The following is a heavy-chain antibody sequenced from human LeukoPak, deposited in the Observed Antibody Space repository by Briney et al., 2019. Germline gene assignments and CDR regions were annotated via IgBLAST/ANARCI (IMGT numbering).Heavy chain of an antibody. CDR1: GFPFSSYA. Sequence: GSLLLSCAASGFPFSSYAMSWVRQAPGKGLEWVSAISGSGGRTYYADSVKGRFTISRDNSKNTLYLQINSLRAEDTAVYYCAKSDDVQQQLGLDYYYGMDVWGQGTTVTVSS. CDR3: AKSDDVQQQLGLDYYYGMDV. V-gene: IGHV3-23*01. D-gene: IGHD6-13*01. CDR2: ISGSGGRT. J-gene: IGHJ6*02.